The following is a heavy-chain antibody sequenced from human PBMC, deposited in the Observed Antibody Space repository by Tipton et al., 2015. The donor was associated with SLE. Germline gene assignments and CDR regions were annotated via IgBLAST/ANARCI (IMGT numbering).Heavy chain of an antibody. CDR3: AGGVNTAYDY. CDR2: IYYSGST. Sequence: TLSLTCAVSGYSISSSYYWGWIRQPPGKGLEWIGSIYYSGSTYYNPSLKSRVTISVDTSKNQFSLKLSSVTAADTAVYYCAGGVNTAYDYWGQGTLVTVSS. V-gene: IGHV4-38-2*01. D-gene: IGHD5-18*01. CDR1: GYSISSSYY. J-gene: IGHJ4*02.